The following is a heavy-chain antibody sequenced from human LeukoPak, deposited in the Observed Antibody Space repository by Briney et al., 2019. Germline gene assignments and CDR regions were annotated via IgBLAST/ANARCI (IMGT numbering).Heavy chain of an antibody. CDR2: ISAYNGNT. CDR3: AREQAVVVPAATNYDDY. D-gene: IGHD2-2*01. J-gene: IGHJ4*02. Sequence: ASVKVSCKASGYTFTSYGISWVRQAPGQGLEWMGWISAYNGNTNYAQKLQGRVTMTTDTSTSTAYMELSRLRSDDTAVYYCAREQAVVVPAATNYDDYWGQGTLVTVSS. CDR1: GYTFTSYG. V-gene: IGHV1-18*01.